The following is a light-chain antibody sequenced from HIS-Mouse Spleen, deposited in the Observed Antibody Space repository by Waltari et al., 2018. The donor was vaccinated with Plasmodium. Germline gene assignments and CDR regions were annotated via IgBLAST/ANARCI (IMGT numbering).Light chain of an antibody. Sequence: EIVLTQSPGTLSLSPGERAPLSCRASQSVSSSYLAWYQQKPGQAPRLLIYGASSRATGIPDRFGGSGSGTDFTLTISRLEPEDFAVYYCQRYGSSPYTFGQGTKLEIK. CDR3: QRYGSSPYT. V-gene: IGKV3-20*01. CDR1: QSVSSSY. CDR2: GAS. J-gene: IGKJ2*01.